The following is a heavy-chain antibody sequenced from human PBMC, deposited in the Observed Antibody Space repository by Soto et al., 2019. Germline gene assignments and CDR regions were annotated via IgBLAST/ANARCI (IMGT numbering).Heavy chain of an antibody. CDR1: GFTFSSYA. CDR3: ARDLYSSSVYYGMDV. V-gene: IGHV3-30-3*01. Sequence: GGSLRLSCAASGFTFSSYAMHWVRQAPGKGLEWVAVISYDGSNKYYADSVKGRFTISRDNSKNTLYLQMNSLRAEDTAVHYCARDLYSSSVYYGMDVWGQGTTVTVSS. D-gene: IGHD6-6*01. CDR2: ISYDGSNK. J-gene: IGHJ6*02.